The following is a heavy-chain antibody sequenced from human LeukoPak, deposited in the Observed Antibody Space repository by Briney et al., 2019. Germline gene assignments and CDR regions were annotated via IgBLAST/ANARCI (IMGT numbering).Heavy chain of an antibody. V-gene: IGHV3-30*02. J-gene: IGHJ4*02. D-gene: IGHD1-26*01. CDR3: AKDKATTTAYYFDY. CDR2: IRYDGSNK. CDR1: GFTFSSYG. Sequence: GGSLRLSCAASGFTFSSYGMHWVRRAPGKGLEWVAFIRYDGSNKYYADSVKGRFTISRDNSKNTLYLQMNSLRAEDTAVYYCAKDKATTTAYYFDYWGQGTLVTVSS.